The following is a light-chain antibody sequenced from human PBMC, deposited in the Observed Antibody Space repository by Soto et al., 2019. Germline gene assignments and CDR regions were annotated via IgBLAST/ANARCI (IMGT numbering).Light chain of an antibody. CDR3: QQYNSYRT. V-gene: IGKV1-8*01. CDR1: QGISSY. Sequence: AIRMTQSPSSLSASTGDRVTITFRASQGISSYLAWYQQKPGKAPNLLIYAASTLQSGVPSRFSGSGSGTEFTLTISSLQPDDFATYYCQQYNSYRTFGQGTKVDIK. CDR2: AAS. J-gene: IGKJ1*01.